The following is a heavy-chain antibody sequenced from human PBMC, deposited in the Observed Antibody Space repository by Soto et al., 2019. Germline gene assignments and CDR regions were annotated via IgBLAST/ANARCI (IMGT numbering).Heavy chain of an antibody. D-gene: IGHD5-12*01. Sequence: GGSLRLSCAASGFSFKNFTMNRVREAPGRGIKWLACLCTLGVITLYADSVKGCFSISRNDSLSSLYLEMNHLYPEDTALYHWAKHLGIPNAGGFDYWGRGTRVTVSS. CDR1: GFSFKNFT. CDR3: AKHLGIPNAGGFDY. CDR2: LCTLGVIT. J-gene: IGHJ4*02. V-gene: IGHV3-23*01.